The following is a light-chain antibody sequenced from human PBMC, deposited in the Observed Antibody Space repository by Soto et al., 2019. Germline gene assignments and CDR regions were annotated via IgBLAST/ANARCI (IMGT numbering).Light chain of an antibody. V-gene: IGKV1-27*01. CDR1: QGISNY. CDR2: AAS. CDR3: QKYNSAPRT. J-gene: IGKJ3*01. Sequence: DIQMTQSPSSLSASVGDRVTITCRASQGISNYLAWYQQKPGKVPKLLIYAASTLQSGVPSRFSGSGSGTDFTLTISGLKPEDVATYYCQKYNSAPRTFGPGTKVHMK.